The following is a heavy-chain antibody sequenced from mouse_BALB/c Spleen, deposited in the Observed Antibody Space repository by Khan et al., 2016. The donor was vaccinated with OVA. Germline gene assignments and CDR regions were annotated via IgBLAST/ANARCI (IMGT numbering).Heavy chain of an antibody. CDR1: GLTFRSKG. V-gene: IGHV5-6-3*01. J-gene: IGHJ2*01. CDR3: ARMARTIN. CDR2: INSNGGST. Sequence: EVELVESGGGLVKPGGSLKLSGAASGLTFRSKGRSWVRQTPEKRLELVATINSNGGSTYYPDSVKGRFTISRDNAKNTLYLQMSSLKSEDTAMYYCARMARTINWGQGTTLTVSS.